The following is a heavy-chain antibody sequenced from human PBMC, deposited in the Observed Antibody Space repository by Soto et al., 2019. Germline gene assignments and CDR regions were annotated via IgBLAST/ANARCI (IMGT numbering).Heavy chain of an antibody. CDR2: VYHNGLT. D-gene: IGHD6-19*01. CDR1: GDSISSNVW. J-gene: IGHJ4*02. Sequence: QVQLQESGPGLVKPSGTLSLTCVVSGDSISSNVWWGWVRQPPGKGLEWIGEVYHNGLTNYNSSLRSRVTMSVDTSKNQFSLKLTSVTAADTAIYYCARDAAVPGETDRFDYWGQGILVTVSS. CDR3: ARDAAVPGETDRFDY. V-gene: IGHV4-4*02.